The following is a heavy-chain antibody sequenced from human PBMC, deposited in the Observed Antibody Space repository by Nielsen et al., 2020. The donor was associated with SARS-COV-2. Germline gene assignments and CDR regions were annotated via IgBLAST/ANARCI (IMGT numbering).Heavy chain of an antibody. CDR3: AGVAGCGGDY. D-gene: IGHD3-9*01. CDR2: INSDGSST. J-gene: IGHJ4*02. Sequence: GESLKISCAASGFTFSSYWMHWVRQAPGKGLVWVSRINSDGSSTSYADSVKGRFTISRDNAKNTLYLQMNSLRAEDTAVYYCAGVAGCGGDYWGPGTLVTVSS. V-gene: IGHV3-74*01. CDR1: GFTFSSYW.